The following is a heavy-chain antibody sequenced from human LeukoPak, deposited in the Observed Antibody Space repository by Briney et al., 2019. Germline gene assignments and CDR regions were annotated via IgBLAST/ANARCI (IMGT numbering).Heavy chain of an antibody. D-gene: IGHD3-10*01. V-gene: IGHV3-23*01. CDR1: GFTFSSHG. J-gene: IGHJ5*01. Sequence: GGSLRLSCAASGFTFSSHGMNWVRQAPGKGLEWVSGISPNGVITYYADSVKGRFTISRDNGKSTIYLQMNSLRVDDTAIYYCAKAATYFYGSVTYDWFESWGQGTLVTVSS. CDR2: ISPNGVIT. CDR3: AKAATYFYGSVTYDWFES.